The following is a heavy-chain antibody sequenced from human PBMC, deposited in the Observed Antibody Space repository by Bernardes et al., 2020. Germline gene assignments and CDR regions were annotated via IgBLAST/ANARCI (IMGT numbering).Heavy chain of an antibody. J-gene: IGHJ2*01. V-gene: IGHV3-23*01. CDR2: VSGSGGST. CDR3: AKSYDSSGYSWYFDL. CDR1: GFTFSSYA. D-gene: IGHD3-22*01. Sequence: GGSLRLSCAASGFTFSSYAMNWVRQAPGKGLEWVSAVSGSGGSTYYADSVKGRFTISRDNSKNTLYLQMNSLRDEDMAVYYCAKSYDSSGYSWYFDLWGRGTLVTVSS.